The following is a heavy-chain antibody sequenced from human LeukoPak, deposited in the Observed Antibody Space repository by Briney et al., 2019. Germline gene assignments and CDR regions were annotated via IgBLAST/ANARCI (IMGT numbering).Heavy chain of an antibody. CDR2: IIPIFGTA. CDR1: GGTFSSHA. V-gene: IGHV1-69*01. D-gene: IGHD5-18*01. J-gene: IGHJ6*02. Sequence: GASVKVSCKASGGTFSSHAISWVRQAPGQGLEWMGGIIPIFGTANYAQKFRGRVTITADESTSTAYMELSSLRSEDTAVYYCARYTRVVDTASEGMDVWGQGTTVTVSS. CDR3: ARYTRVVDTASEGMDV.